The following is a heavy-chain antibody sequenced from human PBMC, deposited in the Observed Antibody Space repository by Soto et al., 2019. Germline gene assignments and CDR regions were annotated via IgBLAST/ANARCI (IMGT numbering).Heavy chain of an antibody. CDR1: GYSFTSYW. J-gene: IGHJ6*02. D-gene: IGHD1-7*01. V-gene: IGHV5-10-1*01. Sequence: GESLKISCKGSGYSFTSYWISWVRQMPGKGLEWMGRIDPSDSYTNYSPSFQGHVTISADKSISTAYLQWSSLKASDTAMYYCASLAPRITGTVDDYYYGMDVWGQGTTVTVSS. CDR2: IDPSDSYT. CDR3: ASLAPRITGTVDDYYYGMDV.